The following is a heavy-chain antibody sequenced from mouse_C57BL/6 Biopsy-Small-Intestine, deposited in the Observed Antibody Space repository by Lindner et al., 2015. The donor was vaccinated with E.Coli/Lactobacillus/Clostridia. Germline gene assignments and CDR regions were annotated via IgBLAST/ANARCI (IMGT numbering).Heavy chain of an antibody. CDR2: IYPGDGDT. D-gene: IGHD6-1*01. J-gene: IGHJ2*01. V-gene: IGHV1-82*01. Sequence: VQLQESGLELVKPGASVKISCKASGYAFSSSWMNWVKQRPGKGLEWIGRIYPGDGDTNYNGKFKGKATLTADKSSSTAYMQLSSLTSEDSAVYFCARSGGSDFDYWGQGTTLTVSS. CDR3: ARSGGSDFDY. CDR1: GYAFSSSW.